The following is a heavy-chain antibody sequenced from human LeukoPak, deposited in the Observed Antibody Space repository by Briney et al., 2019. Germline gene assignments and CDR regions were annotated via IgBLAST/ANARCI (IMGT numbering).Heavy chain of an antibody. J-gene: IGHJ4*02. Sequence: SETLSLTCAVYGGSFSGYYWSWIRQPPGKGLEWIGEINHSGSTNYNPSLKSRVTISADTSKNQFSLKLSSVTAADTAVYYCARAARLSGSYKRGEFDYWGQGTLVTVSS. CDR1: GGSFSGYY. CDR2: INHSGST. CDR3: ARAARLSGSYKRGEFDY. V-gene: IGHV4-34*01. D-gene: IGHD1-26*01.